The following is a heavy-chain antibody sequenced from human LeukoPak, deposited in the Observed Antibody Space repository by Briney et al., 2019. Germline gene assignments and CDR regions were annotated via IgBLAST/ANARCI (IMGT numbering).Heavy chain of an antibody. CDR1: GFTFDDYA. V-gene: IGHV3-9*01. Sequence: PGGSLRLSCAASGFTFDDYAMHWVRQAPGKGLEWVSGISWNSGSIGYADSVKGRFTISRDNSKNSLYLQMNSLRAEDTALYYCAKDSLFGGNSGGFDYWGQGTLVTVSS. CDR3: AKDSLFGGNSGGFDY. CDR2: ISWNSGSI. D-gene: IGHD4-23*01. J-gene: IGHJ4*02.